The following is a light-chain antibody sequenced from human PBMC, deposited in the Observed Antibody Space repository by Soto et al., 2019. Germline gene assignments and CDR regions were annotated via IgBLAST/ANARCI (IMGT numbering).Light chain of an antibody. J-gene: IGLJ1*01. CDR3: CSYAGGGTSRV. CDR2: EAT. V-gene: IGLV2-23*01. Sequence: QSALTQPASMSGSPGQSITIAFTGTSSDVGRCNLVSWFHQHPDKAPKVRIFEATHRPSGVSHRFSGSRSGNTASLTISGLQAEDEADYYCCSYAGGGTSRVFGTGTKLTVL. CDR1: SSDVGRCNL.